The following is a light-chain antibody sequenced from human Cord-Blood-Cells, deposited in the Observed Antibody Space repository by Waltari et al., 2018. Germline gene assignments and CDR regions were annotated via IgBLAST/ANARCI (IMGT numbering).Light chain of an antibody. J-gene: IGLJ3*02. CDR1: SSDVGGYNH. CDR3: SSYTSSSTLV. Sequence: LTQPASVSGSPGQSITISCTGTSSDVGGYNHVSWYQQHPGKAPKLMIYEVSNRPSGVSNRFSGSKSGNTASLTISGLQAEDEADYYCSSYTSSSTLVFGGGTKLTVL. CDR2: EVS. V-gene: IGLV2-14*01.